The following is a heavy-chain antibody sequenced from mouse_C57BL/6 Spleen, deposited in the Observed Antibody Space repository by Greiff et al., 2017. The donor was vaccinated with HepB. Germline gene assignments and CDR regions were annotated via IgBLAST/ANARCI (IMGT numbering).Heavy chain of an antibody. CDR1: GYTFTSYW. V-gene: IGHV1-64*01. CDR3: ARIGAIYYDYGDWYFDV. D-gene: IGHD2-4*01. Sequence: QVQLQQPGAELVKPGASVKLSCKASGYTFTSYWMHWVKQRPGQGLEWIGMIHPNSGSTNYNEKFKSKATLTVDKSSSTAYMQLSSLTSEDSAVYYCARIGAIYYDYGDWYFDVWGTGTTVTVSS. J-gene: IGHJ1*03. CDR2: IHPNSGST.